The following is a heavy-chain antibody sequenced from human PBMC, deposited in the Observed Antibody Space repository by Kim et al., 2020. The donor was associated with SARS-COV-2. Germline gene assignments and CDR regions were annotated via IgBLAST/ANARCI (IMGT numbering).Heavy chain of an antibody. CDR3: ARREALAALAPFDS. V-gene: IGHV5-51*01. J-gene: IGHJ4*02. CDR1: GYSFPTSW. D-gene: IGHD6-6*01. Sequence: GESLKISCKASGYSFPTSWIAWVRQVPGKGLEWMGIIFPGDSDTRYSPSFQGQVTISADKSISTAYLQWTSLTAADTAVYYCARREALAALAPFDSWGQGTLLTVSS. CDR2: IFPGDSDT.